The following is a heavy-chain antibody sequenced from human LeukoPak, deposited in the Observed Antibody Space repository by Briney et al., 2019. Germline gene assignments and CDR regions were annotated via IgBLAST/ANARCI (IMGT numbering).Heavy chain of an antibody. CDR1: GGSLSGYY. CDR3: ARGIITMVRGVIITKGNWFDP. CDR2: INHSGST. V-gene: IGHV4-34*01. J-gene: IGHJ5*02. D-gene: IGHD3-10*01. Sequence: PSETLSLTCAVYGGSLSGYYWSWIRQSPGKGLEWIGEINHSGSTNYNPSLKSRVTISVDTSKNQFSLKLSSVTAADTAVYYCARGIITMVRGVIITKGNWFDPWGQGTLVTVSS.